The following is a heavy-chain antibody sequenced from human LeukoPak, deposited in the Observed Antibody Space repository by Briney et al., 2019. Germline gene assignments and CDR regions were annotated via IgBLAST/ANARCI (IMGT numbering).Heavy chain of an antibody. Sequence: GGSLRLSCAASGFTFSSYDMHWVRQAPGRGLEWVSAIGIAGDTYYPDSVKGRFTISRDNAKNSLYLHMNSLRAEDTGVYYCARIGTTTRGPAGLDVWGQGTTVTVSS. CDR1: GFTFSSYD. J-gene: IGHJ6*02. CDR2: IGIAGDT. D-gene: IGHD2/OR15-2a*01. CDR3: ARIGTTTRGPAGLDV. V-gene: IGHV3-13*01.